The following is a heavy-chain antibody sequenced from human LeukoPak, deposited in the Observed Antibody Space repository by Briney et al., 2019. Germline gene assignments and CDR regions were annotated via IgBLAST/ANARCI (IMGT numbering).Heavy chain of an antibody. CDR2: IIGSSGST. J-gene: IGHJ4*02. CDR1: GFIFNNYV. D-gene: IGHD5-12*01. Sequence: GGSLILSCVASGFIFNNYVMNWVRQAPGEGLEWVSLIIGSSGSTFYADSVKGRFTISRDKSKKTLYLQMNSLRAEDTAVYYCAKGAYDYVEIAYFDYWGQGSLVTVSS. V-gene: IGHV3-23*01. CDR3: AKGAYDYVEIAYFDY.